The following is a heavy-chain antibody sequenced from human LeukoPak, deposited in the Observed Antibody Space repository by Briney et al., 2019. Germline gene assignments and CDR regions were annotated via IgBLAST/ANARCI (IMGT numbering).Heavy chain of an antibody. CDR3: ARRNYYDSSGYLDY. CDR1: GFTFNKSW. Sequence: GGSLRLSCAASGFTFNKSWMSWVRQAPGKGPEWVANIKEDGTQKYYVDSVKGRFTISRDNAKNSLYLQMNSLRAEDTAVYYCARRNYYDSSGYLDYWGQGTLVTVSS. V-gene: IGHV3-7*01. CDR2: IKEDGTQK. D-gene: IGHD3-22*01. J-gene: IGHJ4*02.